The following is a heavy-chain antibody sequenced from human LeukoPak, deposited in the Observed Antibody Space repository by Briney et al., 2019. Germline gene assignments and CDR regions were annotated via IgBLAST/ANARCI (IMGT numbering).Heavy chain of an antibody. V-gene: IGHV1-58*02. CDR2: IVVGSGNT. CDR1: GFTFTSSA. Sequence: TSVKVSCKASGFTFTSSAMQWVRQARGQRLEWIGWIVVGSGNTNYAQKFQGRVTTTRDMSTSTAYMELSSLRSEDTAVYYCAALQDRDGYNPWGQGTLVTVSS. D-gene: IGHD5-24*01. CDR3: AALQDRDGYNP. J-gene: IGHJ5*02.